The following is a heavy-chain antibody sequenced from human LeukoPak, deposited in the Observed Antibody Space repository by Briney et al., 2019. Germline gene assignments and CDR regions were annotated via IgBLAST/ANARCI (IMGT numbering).Heavy chain of an antibody. D-gene: IGHD5-12*01. CDR3: ARVGYSGYDDRGSFDY. CDR1: GDSVSNNSIA. J-gene: IGHJ4*02. Sequence: SQTLSLTCAISGDSVSNNSIAWNWIRQSPSRGLEWLGRTYYRSKWYNEYSLSVRSRITINADTSKNQFSLKLSSVTAADTAMYYCARVGYSGYDDRGSFDYWGQGTLVTVSS. V-gene: IGHV6-1*01. CDR2: TYYRSKWYN.